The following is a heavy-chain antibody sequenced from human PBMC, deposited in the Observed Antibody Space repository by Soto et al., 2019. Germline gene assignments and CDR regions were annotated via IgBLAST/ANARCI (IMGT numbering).Heavy chain of an antibody. CDR1: GYTFTSYG. Sequence: ASVKVSCKASGYTFTSYGVTWVRQAPGQGLEWMGWVDPNGGGSNSAQKFQGSVTMTWDTSITTAYLDLTRLTTNDTATYFCATWVDYGDFEGFDFWGQGTLVTVSS. V-gene: IGHV1-2*04. CDR3: ATWVDYGDFEGFDF. D-gene: IGHD4-17*01. CDR2: VDPNGGGS. J-gene: IGHJ4*02.